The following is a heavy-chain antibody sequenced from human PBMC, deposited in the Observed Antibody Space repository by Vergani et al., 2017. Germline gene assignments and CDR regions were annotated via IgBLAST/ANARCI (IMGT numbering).Heavy chain of an antibody. CDR2: IHHSGDT. D-gene: IGHD3-10*01. Sequence: QVQLQESGPGLVQPSETLTLTCDVSDSSIMTNPYWGWFRQSPGKGLEWIGFIHHSGDTHYTSSLKSRVSISIVSSSKFSLSLTSVTAADTAIYYCARHRGSGGFFPSSYFYGMDVWGHGTTVTVSS. V-gene: IGHV4-38-2*01. CDR3: ARHRGSGGFFPSSYFYGMDV. J-gene: IGHJ6*02. CDR1: DSSIMTNPY.